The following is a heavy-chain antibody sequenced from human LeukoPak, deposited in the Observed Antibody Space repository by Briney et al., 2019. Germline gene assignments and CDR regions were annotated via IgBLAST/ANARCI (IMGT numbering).Heavy chain of an antibody. V-gene: IGHV3-30*04. Sequence: PGGSLRLSCAASGFTFSSSAMSWVRQAPGKGLEWVAVISYDGSNKYYADSVKGRFTISRDNSKNTLYLQMNSLRAEDTAVYYCARDYDSSGYYVSGSDYWGQGTLVTVSS. D-gene: IGHD3-22*01. CDR2: ISYDGSNK. CDR3: ARDYDSSGYYVSGSDY. J-gene: IGHJ4*02. CDR1: GFTFSSSA.